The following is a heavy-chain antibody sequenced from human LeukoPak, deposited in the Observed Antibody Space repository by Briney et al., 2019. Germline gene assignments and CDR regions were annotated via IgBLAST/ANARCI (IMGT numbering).Heavy chain of an antibody. V-gene: IGHV1-2*04. CDR1: GYTFTGYY. Sequence: ASVKVSCKASGYTFTGYYMHWVRQAPGQGLEWMGWINPNSGGTNYAQKFQGWVTMTRDTSISTAYMKLSRLRSDDTAVYYCARGCGIGYGTYYYDSSGYCYWGQGTLVTVSS. CDR2: INPNSGGT. CDR3: ARGCGIGYGTYYYDSSGYCY. D-gene: IGHD3-22*01. J-gene: IGHJ4*02.